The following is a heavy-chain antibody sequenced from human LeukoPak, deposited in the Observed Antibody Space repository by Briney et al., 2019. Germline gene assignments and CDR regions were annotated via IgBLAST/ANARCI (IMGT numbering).Heavy chain of an antibody. CDR3: ATPPPGIAAATYYMDV. D-gene: IGHD6-13*01. Sequence: PSETLSLTCTVSGGSISSYYWSWIRQPPGKGLEWIGNIYYSGSTNYNPALKSRVTISVDMSKNQFSLKLSSVTAADTAVYYCATPPPGIAAATYYMDVWGKGTTVTVSS. V-gene: IGHV4-59*01. J-gene: IGHJ6*03. CDR2: IYYSGST. CDR1: GGSISSYY.